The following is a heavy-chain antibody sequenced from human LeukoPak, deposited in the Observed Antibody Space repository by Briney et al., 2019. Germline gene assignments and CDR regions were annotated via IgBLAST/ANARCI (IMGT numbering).Heavy chain of an antibody. CDR1: GFTFSSYW. CDR2: IKQDGSEK. V-gene: IGHV3-7*01. J-gene: IGHJ4*02. D-gene: IGHD3-3*01. Sequence: GGSLRLSCAASGFTFSSYWMSWVRQAPGKGLEWVANIKQDGSEKYYVDSVKGRFTISRDNAKNSLYLQMNSLRAEDTAVYYCARDDVADDFWSGYCLFDYWGQGTLVTVSS. CDR3: ARDDVADDFWSGYCLFDY.